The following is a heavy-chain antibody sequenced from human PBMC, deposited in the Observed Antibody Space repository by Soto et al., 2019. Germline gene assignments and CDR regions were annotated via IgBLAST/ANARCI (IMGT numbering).Heavy chain of an antibody. V-gene: IGHV3-64D*06. Sequence: GGSLSLSCSASGFTFSSYAMHWVRQAPGKGLEYVSGVRGNGDPPFYADSVKGRFTISRDNSKNTLYLQMSGLSADDTAVYYCVKSRGGNNFDFFDWGQGIQVTVSS. CDR2: VRGNGDPP. D-gene: IGHD5-12*01. CDR3: VKSRGGNNFDFFD. CDR1: GFTFSSYA. J-gene: IGHJ4*02.